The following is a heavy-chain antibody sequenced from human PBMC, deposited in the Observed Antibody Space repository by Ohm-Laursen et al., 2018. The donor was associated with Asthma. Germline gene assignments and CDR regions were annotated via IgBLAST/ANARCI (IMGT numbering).Heavy chain of an antibody. V-gene: IGHV4-39*01. CDR2: TSHRENT. CDR1: GGSISSGGYY. D-gene: IGHD3-10*01. CDR3: ARHGDGSGSYYNARYWYFDL. J-gene: IGHJ2*01. Sequence: SETLSLTCPVSGGSISSGGYYWAWIRQSPGRGLEWIGSTSHRENTYFNPALKSRVTISIDTSKRQFSLHLTSVTAADTSTYYCARHGDGSGSYYNARYWYFDLWGRGALVTVSS.